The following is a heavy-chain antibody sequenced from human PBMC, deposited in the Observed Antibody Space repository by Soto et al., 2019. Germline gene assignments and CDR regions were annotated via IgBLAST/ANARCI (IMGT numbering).Heavy chain of an antibody. CDR3: AKDLKYYDSSGYHGGDY. D-gene: IGHD3-22*01. CDR1: GFHCSSYS. J-gene: IGHJ4*02. Sequence: PVGPRSLSCASSGFHCSSYSMIWVRQAPGKGLEWVSAISGSGVSTYYADSVKGRFTISRDNSKNTLYLQMNSLRAEDTAVYYCAKDLKYYDSSGYHGGDYWGQGTRVNVSA. CDR2: ISGSGVST. V-gene: IGHV3-23*01.